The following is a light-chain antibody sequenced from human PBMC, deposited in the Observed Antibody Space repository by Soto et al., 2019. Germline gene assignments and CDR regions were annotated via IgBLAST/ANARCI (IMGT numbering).Light chain of an antibody. CDR1: QSVSGSY. V-gene: IGKV3-20*01. J-gene: IGKJ2*01. CDR2: GAS. CDR3: QQYNHLPYT. Sequence: EMVLTQSPGTLSLSPGERATLSCRASQSVSGSYLAWFQQKPGQAPRLVIHGASSRATGFPDRFSGGGSGTEFTLTISRLEPEDFAVYYCQQYNHLPYTFGQGTKVEIK.